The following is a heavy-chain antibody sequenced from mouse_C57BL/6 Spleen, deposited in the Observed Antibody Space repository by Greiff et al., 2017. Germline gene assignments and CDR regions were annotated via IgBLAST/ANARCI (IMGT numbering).Heavy chain of an antibody. D-gene: IGHD2-2*01. Sequence: VQLVESGAELVRPGASVKLSCKASGYTFTDYYINWVKQRPGQGLEWIARIYPGSGNTYYNEKFKGKATLTAEKSSSTAYMQLSSLTSEDSAVYFCARGGYAAYWGQGTLVTVSA. J-gene: IGHJ3*01. CDR3: ARGGYAAY. CDR2: IYPGSGNT. V-gene: IGHV1-76*01. CDR1: GYTFTDYY.